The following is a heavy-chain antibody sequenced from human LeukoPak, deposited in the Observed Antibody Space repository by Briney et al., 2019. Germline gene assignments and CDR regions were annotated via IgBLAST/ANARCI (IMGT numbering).Heavy chain of an antibody. CDR2: ISRSGDT. CDR3: AKDRGGGRDAFDI. D-gene: IGHD3-10*01. CDR1: GDSISSFA. J-gene: IGHJ3*02. V-gene: IGHV4-59*01. Sequence: PSETLSLTCSVSGDSISSFAWSWIRRPPGGGLVWIGDISRSGDTNYSPSLKSRLTISVDMSKNQFSLKLRSVTAADTAVYYCAKDRGGGRDAFDIWGQGTVVTVSS.